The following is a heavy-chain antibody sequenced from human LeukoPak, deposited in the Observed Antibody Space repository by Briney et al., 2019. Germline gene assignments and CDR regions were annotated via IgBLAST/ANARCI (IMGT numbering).Heavy chain of an antibody. Sequence: GGPLRLSCAASGFTVSSNYMNWVRRAPGEGLEWVSVIYSGGSTYYADSVKGRFTISRDNSKNTLYLQMNSLRAEDTAVYYCARGRIAVAGPFDYWGQGTLVTVSS. D-gene: IGHD6-19*01. CDR1: GFTVSSNY. V-gene: IGHV3-53*01. CDR3: ARGRIAVAGPFDY. J-gene: IGHJ4*02. CDR2: IYSGGST.